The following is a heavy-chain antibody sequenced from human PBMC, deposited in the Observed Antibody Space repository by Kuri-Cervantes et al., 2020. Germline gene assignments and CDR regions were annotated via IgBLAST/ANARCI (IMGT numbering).Heavy chain of an antibody. V-gene: IGHV4-38-2*02. CDR3: ARGGNSCGSTSCHSSYWYSDL. Sequence: SETLSLTCTVSGYSISSGYYWGWIRQPPGKGLEWIGSIYHSGSTYYNPSLKSRVTISVDTSKNQFSLKLSSVTAADTAVYYCARGGNSCGSTSCHSSYWYSDLWGRGTLVTVSS. CDR1: GYSISSGYY. CDR2: IYHSGST. J-gene: IGHJ2*01. D-gene: IGHD2-2*01.